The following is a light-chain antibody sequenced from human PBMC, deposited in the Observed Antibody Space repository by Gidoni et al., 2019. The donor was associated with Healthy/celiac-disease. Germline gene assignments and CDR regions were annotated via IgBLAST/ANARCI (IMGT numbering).Light chain of an antibody. J-gene: IGKJ1*01. Sequence: DIVMPQSPDSLAVSLGERATINCKSSQSVLYSSNNKNYLVWYQQKPGQPPKLLIYWASTRESGVPDRFSGSGSGTDFTLTISSLQAEDVAVYYCQQYYSTPQTFGQGTKVEIK. CDR2: WAS. CDR3: QQYYSTPQT. CDR1: QSVLYSSNNKNY. V-gene: IGKV4-1*01.